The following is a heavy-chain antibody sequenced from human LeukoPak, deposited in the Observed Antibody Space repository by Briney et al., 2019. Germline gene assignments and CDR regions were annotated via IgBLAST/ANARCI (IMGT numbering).Heavy chain of an antibody. V-gene: IGHV4-59*01. D-gene: IGHD6-19*01. Sequence: SETLSLTCTVSGGPISSYYWSWIRQPPGKGLEWIGYLHYSGNTNYNPSLKSRVTISLDTSKNLLSLRLSSVTAADSAMYYCARGSGWYWFDYWGQGALVTVSS. CDR3: ARGSGWYWFDY. CDR2: LHYSGNT. J-gene: IGHJ4*02. CDR1: GGPISSYY.